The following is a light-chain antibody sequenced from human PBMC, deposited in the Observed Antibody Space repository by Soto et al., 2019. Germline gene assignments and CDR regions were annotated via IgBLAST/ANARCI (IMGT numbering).Light chain of an antibody. V-gene: IGKV3-20*01. CDR1: QSVESSF. J-gene: IGKJ1*01. CDR2: GAS. CDR3: QQYVSSVT. Sequence: EIVLTQSPGSLSLSPGERATLSCRASQSVESSFFAWYQQKPGQAPRLLIYGASNRATGIPDRFSGRGSGTDFTLTITGLEPEDFAVYYCQQYVSSVTFGQGTKVEIK.